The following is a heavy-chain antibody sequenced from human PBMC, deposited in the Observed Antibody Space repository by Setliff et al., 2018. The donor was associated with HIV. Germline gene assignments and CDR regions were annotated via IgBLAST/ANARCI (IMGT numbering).Heavy chain of an antibody. D-gene: IGHD6-19*01. J-gene: IGHJ5*02. V-gene: IGHV4-34*01. CDR3: ARLRREEQWLVRGWFDP. Sequence: PSETLSLTCAVYGGSFSGYYWSWIRQPPGKGLEWIGEINHSGSTNYNPSLKSRVTISVDTSKNQFSLKLSSVTAADTAVYYCARLRREEQWLVRGWFDPWGQGTLVTSPQ. CDR2: INHSGST. CDR1: GGSFSGYY.